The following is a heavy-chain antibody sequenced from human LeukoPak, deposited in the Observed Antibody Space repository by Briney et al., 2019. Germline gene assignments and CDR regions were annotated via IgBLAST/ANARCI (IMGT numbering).Heavy chain of an antibody. J-gene: IGHJ4*02. D-gene: IGHD1-26*01. CDR1: GYTFTSYY. CDR2: ITPSGGST. CDR3: AIRGSYYDYFDY. Sequence: ASVKVSCKASGYTFTSYYMHWVRQAPGQGLEWMGIITPSGGSTSYAQKFQGRVTMTRDMSTSTVYMELSSLRSEDTAVYYCAIRGSYYDYFDYWGQGTLVTVSS. V-gene: IGHV1-46*01.